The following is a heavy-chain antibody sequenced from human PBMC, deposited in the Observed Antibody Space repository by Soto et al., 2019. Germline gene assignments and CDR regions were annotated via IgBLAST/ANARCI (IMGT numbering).Heavy chain of an antibody. D-gene: IGHD3-22*01. J-gene: IGHJ6*02. CDR3: ASHDGSGFYYYFMDV. CDR2: IDPSDSYT. Sequence: GEALKISCQGSGYSDASYWMSRVRQMPGKGLEWMGRIDPSDSYTNYSPSFQGHVTISADKSISTAYLQWSSLKASDTAMYYCASHDGSGFYYYFMDVWGQGTTVTVSS. V-gene: IGHV5-10-1*01. CDR1: GYSDASYW.